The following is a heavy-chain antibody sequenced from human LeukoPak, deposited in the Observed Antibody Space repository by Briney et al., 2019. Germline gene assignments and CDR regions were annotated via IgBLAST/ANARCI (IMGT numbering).Heavy chain of an antibody. CDR3: ARDSGYSYASDAFDI. CDR1: GFTFSSYW. CDR2: INSDGSST. D-gene: IGHD5-18*01. Sequence: PGGSLRLSCAASGFTFSSYWMHWVRHAPGKGLVWVSRINSDGSSTSYADSVKGRFTISRDNAKNTLYLQMNSLRAEDTAVYYCARDSGYSYASDAFDIWGQGTMVTVSS. J-gene: IGHJ3*02. V-gene: IGHV3-74*01.